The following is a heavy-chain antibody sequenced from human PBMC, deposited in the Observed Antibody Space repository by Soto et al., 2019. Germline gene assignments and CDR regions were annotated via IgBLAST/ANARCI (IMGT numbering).Heavy chain of an antibody. V-gene: IGHV4-4*02. CDR1: GTSISNSNW. CDR2: IYHSGTT. D-gene: IGHD6-13*01. J-gene: IGHJ4*02. CDR3: AVPGAGDFDY. Sequence: QVQLQESGPGLVEPSGTLSLTCAVSGTSISNSNWWSWVRQSPGKGLEWIGEIYHSGTTNCNPSLKSRLTISVDKSKHQFFLRLTSVTAADTAVYYCAVPGAGDFDYWGQGTLVTVSS.